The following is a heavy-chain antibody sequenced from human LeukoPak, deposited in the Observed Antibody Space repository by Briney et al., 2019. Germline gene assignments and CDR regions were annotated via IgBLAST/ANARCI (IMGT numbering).Heavy chain of an antibody. Sequence: PSETLSLTCTVSGGSISSSSYYWGWIRQPPGKGLEWIGSIYYSGSTYYNPSLKSRVTMSVDTSKNQFSLKLSSVTAADTAVYYCAREGRGYSYGLGAFDIWGQGTMVTVSS. CDR2: IYYSGST. CDR1: GGSISSSSYY. J-gene: IGHJ3*02. V-gene: IGHV4-39*07. CDR3: AREGRGYSYGLGAFDI. D-gene: IGHD5-18*01.